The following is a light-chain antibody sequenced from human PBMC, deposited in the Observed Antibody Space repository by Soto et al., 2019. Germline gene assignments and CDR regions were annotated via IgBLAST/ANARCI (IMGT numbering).Light chain of an antibody. CDR1: QSVSSSY. CDR2: GAS. J-gene: IGKJ4*01. CDR3: QHSGSLVLT. Sequence: EIVLTQSPGTLSLSPGERATLSCRASQSVSSSYLAWYQQKPGQAPRLLIYGASSRATGIPDRFSGSGSGTDFTLTISRLEPEDFAVYYCQHSGSLVLTFGGGTKVEIK. V-gene: IGKV3-20*01.